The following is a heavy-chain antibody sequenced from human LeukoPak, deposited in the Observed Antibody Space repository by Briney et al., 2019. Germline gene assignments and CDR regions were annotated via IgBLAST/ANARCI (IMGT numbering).Heavy chain of an antibody. D-gene: IGHD3-22*01. CDR3: AKTNDYYDSSGYYYDDDAFDI. CDR2: IRYDGSNK. J-gene: IGHJ3*02. CDR1: GFTFSSYG. Sequence: GGSLRLSCGASGFTFSSYGMHWVRQAPGKGLEWVAFIRYDGSNKYYADSVKGRFTISRDNSKNTLYLQMNSLRAEDTAVYYCAKTNDYYDSSGYYYDDDAFDIWGQGTMVTVSS. V-gene: IGHV3-30*02.